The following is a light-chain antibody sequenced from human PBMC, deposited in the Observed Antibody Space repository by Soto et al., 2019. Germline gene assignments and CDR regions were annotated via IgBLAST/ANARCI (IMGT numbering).Light chain of an antibody. Sequence: ETVMTQSPDTLSVSPGESATLSCRASQDVSTNLAWFQQKPGQTPRLVLYGASKRATGIPARFSGSGSGRHFTLTISSLKSEDFGVYYCQHYNNWPPYSFGQGTKVEIK. CDR2: GAS. J-gene: IGKJ2*03. CDR3: QHYNNWPPYS. CDR1: QDVSTN. V-gene: IGKV3-15*01.